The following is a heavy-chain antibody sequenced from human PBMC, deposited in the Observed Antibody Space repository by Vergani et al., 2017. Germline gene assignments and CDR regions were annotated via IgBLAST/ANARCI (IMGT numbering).Heavy chain of an antibody. D-gene: IGHD4-17*01. Sequence: QVHLQESGPGLVKPSQTLSLTCTVSGASITSGPYYWTWLRQPPGKGLEWVGFIFYSGGTYYNPSLKNRATISRDTSKNNFSLRLTSVTAADTAVYYCTRGENGDSALDYWGQGTLVTVSS. CDR2: IFYSGGT. CDR3: TRGENGDSALDY. CDR1: GASITSGPYY. J-gene: IGHJ4*02. V-gene: IGHV4-30-4*01.